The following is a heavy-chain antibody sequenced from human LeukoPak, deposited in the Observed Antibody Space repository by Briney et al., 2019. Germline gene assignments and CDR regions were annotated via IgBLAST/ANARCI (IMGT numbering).Heavy chain of an antibody. CDR1: GFTFSDYY. V-gene: IGHV3-11*04. Sequence: GGSLRLSCAASGFTFSDYYMSWIRQAPGKGLEWVSYISSSGSTIYYADSVKGRFTISRDNAKNSLYLQMNSLRAEDTAVYYCAREGILYYYYYMDVWGKGTTVTVSS. J-gene: IGHJ6*03. CDR3: AREGILYYYYYMDV. CDR2: ISSSGSTI.